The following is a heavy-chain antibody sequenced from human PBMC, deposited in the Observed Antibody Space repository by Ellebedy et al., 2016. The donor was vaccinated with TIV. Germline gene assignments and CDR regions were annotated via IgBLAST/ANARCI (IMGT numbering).Heavy chain of an antibody. Sequence: MPSETLSLTCTVSGGSISSYYWSWIRQPPGKGLEWIGYIYYSGSTNYNPSLKSRVTISVDTSKNQFSLKLSSVTAADTAVYYCARVLGDTAMVQYYFDYWGQGTLVTVSS. CDR2: IYYSGST. D-gene: IGHD5-18*01. V-gene: IGHV4-59*01. CDR1: GGSISSYY. J-gene: IGHJ4*02. CDR3: ARVLGDTAMVQYYFDY.